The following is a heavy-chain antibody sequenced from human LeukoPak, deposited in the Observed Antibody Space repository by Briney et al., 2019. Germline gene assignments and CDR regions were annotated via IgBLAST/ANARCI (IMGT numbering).Heavy chain of an antibody. CDR1: GFSFADSW. Sequence: GGSLRLSCAASGFSFADSWMHWVRRAPGKGLVWVSRINNDGSDTRYADSVRGRFTISRDNAKNTLYLQMNSPRAEDTAVYYCARVSGLGMNEYYQHWGQGTLVTVPS. J-gene: IGHJ1*01. D-gene: IGHD3-10*01. V-gene: IGHV3-74*01. CDR3: ARVSGLGMNEYYQH. CDR2: INNDGSDT.